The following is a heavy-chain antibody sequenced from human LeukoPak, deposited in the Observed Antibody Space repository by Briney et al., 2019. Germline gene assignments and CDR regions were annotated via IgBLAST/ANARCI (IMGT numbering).Heavy chain of an antibody. Sequence: GGSLRLSCAASGFTFSSYGMHWVRQAPGKGLEWVAFIRYDGSNKYYADSVKGRFTISRDNSKNTLYLQMNSLRAEDTAVYYCAREPDADIVVVPAATVGIDYWGQGTLVTVSS. D-gene: IGHD2-2*01. CDR3: AREPDADIVVVPAATVGIDY. V-gene: IGHV3-30*02. CDR1: GFTFSSYG. J-gene: IGHJ4*02. CDR2: IRYDGSNK.